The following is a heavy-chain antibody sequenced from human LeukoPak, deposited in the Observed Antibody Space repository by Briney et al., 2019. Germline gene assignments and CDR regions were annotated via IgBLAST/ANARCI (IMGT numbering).Heavy chain of an antibody. CDR3: VRDRGISFYFDY. D-gene: IGHD3-16*02. Sequence: GGSLRLSCAASGFTFSRYIMNWVRQAPGKGLEWVSSISSSGNIIYYADSVRGRFTISRDNAKNSLDLQMNSLRADDTAVYYCVRDRGISFYFDYWGQGTLVTVSS. J-gene: IGHJ4*02. CDR2: ISSSGNII. V-gene: IGHV3-21*01. CDR1: GFTFSRYI.